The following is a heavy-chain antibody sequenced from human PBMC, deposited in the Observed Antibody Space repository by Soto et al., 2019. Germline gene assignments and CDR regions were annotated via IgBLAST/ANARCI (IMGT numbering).Heavy chain of an antibody. V-gene: IGHV4-38-2*01. CDR3: ARLPAYYYESIGYYDSGPYEFDD. CDR2: IYHSGST. Sequence: PSKPLYITCPVYGSSISSGYYWGWIRQPPGQRLEWIGSIYHSGSTYYNPSLKSRVTISVDTSKNQFSLKLSSVTAADTAVYYYARLPAYYYESIGYYDSGPYEFDDWGQGNLVTVYS. CDR1: GSSISSGYY. D-gene: IGHD3-22*01. J-gene: IGHJ4*02.